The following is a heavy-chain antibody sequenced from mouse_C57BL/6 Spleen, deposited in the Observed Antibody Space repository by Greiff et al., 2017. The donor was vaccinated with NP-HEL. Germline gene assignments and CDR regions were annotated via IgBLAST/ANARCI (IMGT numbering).Heavy chain of an antibody. CDR2: IGSGGST. Sequence: QVQLKESGPGLVQPSQSLSITCTVSGFSLTSYGVHWVRQSPGKGLEWLGVIGSGGSTDYNADFISRLSISKDNTKSHVFLKMNNLQDDDTAIYYCASDYDWFAYWGQGTLVTVSA. V-gene: IGHV2-2*01. CDR3: ASDYDWFAY. J-gene: IGHJ3*01. D-gene: IGHD2-4*01. CDR1: GFSLTSYG.